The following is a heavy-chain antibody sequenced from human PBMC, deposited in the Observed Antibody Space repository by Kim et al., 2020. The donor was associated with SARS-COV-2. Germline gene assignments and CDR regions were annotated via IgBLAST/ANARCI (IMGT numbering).Heavy chain of an antibody. D-gene: IGHD1-26*01. CDR1: GFTVSSNY. J-gene: IGHJ4*02. Sequence: GGSLRLSCAASGFTVSSNYMSWVRQAPGKGLEWVSVIYSGGSTYYADSLKGRFTISRDNSKNTLYLQMNSLRAEDTAVYYCAGTRRSGSYHYFDYWGQGTLVTVSS. CDR2: IYSGGST. V-gene: IGHV3-66*01. CDR3: AGTRRSGSYHYFDY.